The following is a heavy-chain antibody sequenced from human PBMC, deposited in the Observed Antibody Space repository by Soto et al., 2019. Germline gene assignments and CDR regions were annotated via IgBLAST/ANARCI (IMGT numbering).Heavy chain of an antibody. CDR2: ISSDSANI. Sequence: PGGSLRLSCAASGFTFSTYTMNWVRQAPGKGLEWVSYISSDSANIYYADSVRGRFTISRDNAKDSLYLQMYSLREEDTAVYYCVRGILYNWFDPWGPGTLVTVSS. CDR3: VRGILYNWFDP. J-gene: IGHJ5*02. V-gene: IGHV3-48*02. CDR1: GFTFSTYT. D-gene: IGHD3-9*01.